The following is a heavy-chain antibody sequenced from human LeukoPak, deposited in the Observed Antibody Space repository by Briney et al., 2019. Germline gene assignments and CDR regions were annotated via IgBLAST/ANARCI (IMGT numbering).Heavy chain of an antibody. J-gene: IGHJ2*01. CDR3: ARRIQLWSYWHFDL. CDR2: VHSNGNT. CDR1: GGSFTTYS. D-gene: IGHD5-18*01. Sequence: SETLSLTCTVSGGSFTTYSWSWIRQPPAQGLDWIGDVHSNGNTNYNPSLKNRVTMSIDTSRDQFSLTLTSVTAADTAIFYCARRIQLWSYWHFDLWGRGTLVTVSS. V-gene: IGHV4-4*08.